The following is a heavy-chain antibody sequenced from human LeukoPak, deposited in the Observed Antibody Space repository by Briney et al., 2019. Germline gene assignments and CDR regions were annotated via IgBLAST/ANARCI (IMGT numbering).Heavy chain of an antibody. CDR3: ARPHESSVYYYYYMDV. CDR2: MSKDGATI. Sequence: GGSLRLSCAASGFTFSRHGMHWARHAPGKGLKWVAGMSKDGATIRYEGSVEGRFTISRDNPKNTVYLQMNSLRAEDTAVYYCARPHESSVYYYYYMDVWGKGTTVTVSS. V-gene: IGHV3-30*03. CDR1: GFTFSRHG. J-gene: IGHJ6*03.